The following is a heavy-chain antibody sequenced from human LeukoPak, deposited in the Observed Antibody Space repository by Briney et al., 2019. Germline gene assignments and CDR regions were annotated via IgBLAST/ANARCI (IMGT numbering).Heavy chain of an antibody. J-gene: IGHJ4*02. V-gene: IGHV4-61*02. CDR3: ARGFRAGRYSGYDSRRYYFDF. Sequence: TSETLSLTCTVSGDSISSGDYYWSWIRQPAGKGLEWIGRISSSGSTNYNPSLKSRVTISLDTSKNQFSLKLSSVTAADTAVYYCARGFRAGRYSGYDSRRYYFDFWGQGTLVTVSS. D-gene: IGHD5-12*01. CDR1: GDSISSGDYY. CDR2: ISSSGST.